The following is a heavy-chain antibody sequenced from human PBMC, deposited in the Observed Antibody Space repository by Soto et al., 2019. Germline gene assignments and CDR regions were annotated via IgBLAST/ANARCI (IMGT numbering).Heavy chain of an antibody. CDR2: IYTGGAT. Sequence: GVSLRLSCAASGFTVSSNYMSWVRQAPGKGLEWVSVIYTGGATSYADSVKGRFTISRDNSKNTVYLQMNSLRADDTAVYYCARDLGLYINQHWGQGTLVTVSS. J-gene: IGHJ1*01. CDR3: ARDLGLYINQH. V-gene: IGHV3-53*01. CDR1: GFTVSSNY.